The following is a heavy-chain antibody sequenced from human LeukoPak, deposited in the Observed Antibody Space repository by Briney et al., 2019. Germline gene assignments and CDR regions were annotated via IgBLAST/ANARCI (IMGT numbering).Heavy chain of an antibody. CDR3: TTEAYDILTGYLNFDY. CDR1: RFTFSNAW. CDR2: IKTKTDGGTT. J-gene: IGHJ4*02. D-gene: IGHD3-9*01. Sequence: PGGSLRLSCAASRFTFSNAWMSWVRQAPGKGLEWVGRIKTKTDGGTTDYAAPVKGRFTISRDDSKNTLYLLMNSLKTEDTAVYYCTTEAYDILTGYLNFDYWGQGTLVTVSS. V-gene: IGHV3-15*01.